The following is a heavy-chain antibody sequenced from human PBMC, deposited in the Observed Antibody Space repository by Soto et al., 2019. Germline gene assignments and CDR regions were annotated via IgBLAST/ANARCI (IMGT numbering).Heavy chain of an antibody. CDR1: GGSISSYY. CDR2: IYYSGST. Sequence: QVQLQESGPGLVKPSETLSLTCTVSGGSISSYYWSWIRQPPGKGLEWIGYIYYSGSTNYNPSLKRRVTISVDTSKNQCSLKLSSVTAADTAVYYCAREGTTVDSYYYYGMDVWGQGTTVTVSS. CDR3: AREGTTVDSYYYYGMDV. J-gene: IGHJ6*02. D-gene: IGHD1-1*01. V-gene: IGHV4-59*01.